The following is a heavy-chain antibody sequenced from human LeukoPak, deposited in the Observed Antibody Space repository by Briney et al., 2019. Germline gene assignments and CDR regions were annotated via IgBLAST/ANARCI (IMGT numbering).Heavy chain of an antibody. CDR3: ARGRSNYYGMDV. Sequence: SETLSLTCSVSDGSINSYYWNWIRRPPGKRLEWIGYIYYNGNTNYSPSLKSRVTMSVDTSKNLFSLKVSSVTAADTAVYYCARGRSNYYGMDVWGQGTTVTVSS. D-gene: IGHD1-26*01. J-gene: IGHJ6*02. CDR1: DGSINSYY. V-gene: IGHV4-59*01. CDR2: IYYNGNT.